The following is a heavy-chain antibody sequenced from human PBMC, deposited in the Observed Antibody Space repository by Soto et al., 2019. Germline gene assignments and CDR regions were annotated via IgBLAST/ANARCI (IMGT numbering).Heavy chain of an antibody. V-gene: IGHV3-21*01. CDR3: ARDGSTVTTNYHYAMDV. CDR1: GFTFRTYT. D-gene: IGHD4-17*01. J-gene: IGHJ6*02. Sequence: EVQLVESGGGLVKPGGSLRLSCISSGFTFRTYTMNWVRQAPGKGLEWVSGIRGFSPYTFYAESVRGRFAISRDNAKNSLYLQMNSLRAEDTAVYCCARDGSTVTTNYHYAMDVWGQGTTVTVSS. CDR2: IRGFSPYT.